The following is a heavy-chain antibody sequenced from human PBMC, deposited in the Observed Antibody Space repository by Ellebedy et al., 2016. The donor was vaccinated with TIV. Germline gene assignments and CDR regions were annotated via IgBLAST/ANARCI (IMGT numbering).Heavy chain of an antibody. J-gene: IGHJ5*02. CDR2: INHSGSA. V-gene: IGHV4-39*07. Sequence: SETLSLXXNVSGDSISNNGYYWGWIRQHPGKGLEWIGCINHSGSAYYSPALESRSTISVDTSKNQFSLKLPSVTAADTAVYYCARVEVMRGVPQVTPWGQGTLVTVSS. CDR3: ARVEVMRGVPQVTP. D-gene: IGHD3-10*01. CDR1: GDSISNNGYY.